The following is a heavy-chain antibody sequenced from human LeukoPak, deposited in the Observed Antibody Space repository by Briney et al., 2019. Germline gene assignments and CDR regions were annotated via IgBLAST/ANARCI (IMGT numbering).Heavy chain of an antibody. Sequence: GGSLRLSCAASGFTFSSYEMNWVRQAPGKGLEWVSYISSSGSTIYYADSVKGRLTISRDNAKNSLYLQMNSLRAEDTAVYYCARDGHYYGSGSFYRLVFDYWGQGTLVTVSS. D-gene: IGHD3-10*01. V-gene: IGHV3-48*03. CDR1: GFTFSSYE. CDR2: ISSSGSTI. J-gene: IGHJ4*02. CDR3: ARDGHYYGSGSFYRLVFDY.